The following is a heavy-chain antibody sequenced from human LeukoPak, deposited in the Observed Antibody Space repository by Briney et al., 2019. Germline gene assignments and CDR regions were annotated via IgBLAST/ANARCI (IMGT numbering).Heavy chain of an antibody. J-gene: IGHJ6*02. CDR1: GDIVSSNSAA. D-gene: IGHD2-2*01. CDR3: ARGHRYCSSTSCYGGSVETLYGMDV. CDR2: TYYRSKWYN. Sequence: SQTLSLTCAISGDIVSSNSAAWNWIRQSPSRGLEWLGRTYYRSKWYNDYAVSVKSRITINPDTSKNQFSLQLNSVTPEDTAVYYCARGHRYCSSTSCYGGSVETLYGMDVWGQGTTVTVSS. V-gene: IGHV6-1*01.